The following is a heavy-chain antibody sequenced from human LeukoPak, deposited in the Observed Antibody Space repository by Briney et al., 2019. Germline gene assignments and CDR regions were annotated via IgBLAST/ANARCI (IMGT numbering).Heavy chain of an antibody. CDR1: GFTFSSYG. Sequence: GGSLRLSCAASGFTFSSYGMSWVRQAPGKGLEWVSTISDSGGSTYYADSVKGRFTISRDNSKNTLYLQMNSLRAEDTAVYYCAREVGATSYYFDYWGQGTLVTVSS. J-gene: IGHJ4*02. CDR3: AREVGATSYYFDY. CDR2: ISDSGGST. D-gene: IGHD1-26*01. V-gene: IGHV3-23*01.